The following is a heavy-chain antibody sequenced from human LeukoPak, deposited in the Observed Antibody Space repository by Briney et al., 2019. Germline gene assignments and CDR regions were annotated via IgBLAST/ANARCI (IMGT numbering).Heavy chain of an antibody. J-gene: IGHJ4*02. CDR1: GFTFSSYA. CDR2: ISGSGGST. V-gene: IGHV3-23*01. D-gene: IGHD6-13*01. CDR3: AKAGAAGTTTTYYFDY. Sequence: PGGSLRLSCAASGFTFSSYAMSWVRQAPGKGLEWVSAISGSGGSTYYADSVKGRFTISRDNSKNTLYLQMNSLRAEDTAVYYCAKAGAAGTTTTYYFDYWGQGTLVTVSS.